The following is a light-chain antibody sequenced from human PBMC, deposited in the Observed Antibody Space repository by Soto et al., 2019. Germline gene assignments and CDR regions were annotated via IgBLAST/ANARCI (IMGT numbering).Light chain of an antibody. V-gene: IGLV2-23*03. Sequence: QSALTQPASVSGSPGQSITISCTGTSSDVGSYNLVSWYQQHPGKAPKLMIYEGTKRPSGVSNRFSGSKSGNTASLTISGLQAEDEGDYYCCSFGGSATLVVFGGGTKLTVL. CDR2: EGT. CDR1: SSDVGSYNL. CDR3: CSFGGSATLVV. J-gene: IGLJ2*01.